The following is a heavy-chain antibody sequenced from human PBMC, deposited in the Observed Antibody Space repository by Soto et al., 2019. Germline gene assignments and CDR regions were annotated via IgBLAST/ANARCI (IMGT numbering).Heavy chain of an antibody. D-gene: IGHD6-13*01. CDR2: ISTSSNYI. Sequence: EVQLVESGGVLVKPGGSLRLSCAASGFTFSSYSMNWVRQAPGKGLEWVSSISTSSNYIYYADSVKGRCTISRDNAKNSLSLQMTSVRAEDTAVHYCARVGADRSSWYASSPFDYWGQGPLVTPSS. CDR3: ARVGADRSSWYASSPFDY. J-gene: IGHJ4*02. V-gene: IGHV3-21*01. CDR1: GFTFSSYS.